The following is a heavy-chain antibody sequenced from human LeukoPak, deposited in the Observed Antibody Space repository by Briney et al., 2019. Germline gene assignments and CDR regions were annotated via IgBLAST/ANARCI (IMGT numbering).Heavy chain of an antibody. CDR2: MYPANSDT. CDR3: ATTRGGNYHWNY. V-gene: IGHV5-51*01. Sequence: GESLKISCKGSGYSFTSYWIGWVRQMPGKGLEWMGIMYPANSDTRYKPSFQGQVTMSADRSISTAYLQWGSLKASDTAIYYCATTRGGNYHWNYWGQGTLVTVSS. J-gene: IGHJ4*02. D-gene: IGHD1-1*01. CDR1: GYSFTSYW.